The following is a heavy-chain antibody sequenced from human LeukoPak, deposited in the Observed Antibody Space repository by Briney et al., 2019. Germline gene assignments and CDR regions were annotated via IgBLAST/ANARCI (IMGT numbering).Heavy chain of an antibody. CDR3: ARDGRSYCGGDCFGAFDI. V-gene: IGHV3-48*01. Sequence: GGSLRLSSAASGFTFSIYSMNWVRQAPGKGLEWVSYISSSSSTIYYADSVKGRFTISRDNAKNSLYLQMNSLRAEDTAVYYCARDGRSYCGGDCFGAFDIWGQGTMVTVSS. D-gene: IGHD2-21*01. CDR2: ISSSSSTI. CDR1: GFTFSIYS. J-gene: IGHJ3*02.